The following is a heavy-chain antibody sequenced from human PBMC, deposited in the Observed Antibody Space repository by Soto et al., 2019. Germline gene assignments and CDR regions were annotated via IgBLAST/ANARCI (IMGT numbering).Heavy chain of an antibody. CDR1: GGSFSGYY. CDR2: INHSGST. CDR3: ARAYSGSYEGAFDI. J-gene: IGHJ3*02. V-gene: IGHV4-34*01. Sequence: PSETLSLTCAVYGGSFSGYYWSWIRQPPGKGLEWIGEINHSGSTNYNPSLKSRVTISVDTSKNQFSLKLSSVTAADTAVYYCARAYSGSYEGAFDIWGQGTMVTVS. D-gene: IGHD1-26*01.